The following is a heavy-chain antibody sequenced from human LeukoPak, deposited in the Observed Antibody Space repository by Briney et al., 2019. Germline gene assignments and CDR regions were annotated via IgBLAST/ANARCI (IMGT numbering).Heavy chain of an antibody. CDR2: IKQDGSEK. D-gene: IGHD2-2*01. J-gene: IGHJ6*04. CDR3: ARGRVPAALYYYYGMDV. CDR1: GFTFSSYW. Sequence: PGGSLRLSCAASGFTFSSYWMSWVRQAPGKGLEWVANIKQDGSEKYYVDSVKGRFTISRDNAKNSLYLQMNSLRAEDTAVYYCARGRVPAALYYYYGMDVWGKGTTVTVSS. V-gene: IGHV3-7*03.